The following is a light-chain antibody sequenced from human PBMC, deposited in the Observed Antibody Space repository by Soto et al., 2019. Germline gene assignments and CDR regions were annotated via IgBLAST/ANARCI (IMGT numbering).Light chain of an antibody. J-gene: IGKJ2*01. V-gene: IGKV3-15*01. CDR2: GAS. CDR3: QQYSNWYT. Sequence: EIVMTQSPATLSMSPGERATLSCRASQSVNSNLAWYQQKPGQAPRLLIYGASTRATGIPARFSGSGSGTEFTLTISSLQSEDFAVYYCQQYSNWYTFGQGTKLEIK. CDR1: QSVNSN.